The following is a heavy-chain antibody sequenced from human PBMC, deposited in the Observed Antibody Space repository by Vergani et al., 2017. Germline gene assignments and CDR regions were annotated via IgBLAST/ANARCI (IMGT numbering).Heavy chain of an antibody. J-gene: IGHJ6*03. V-gene: IGHV3-30*04. CDR2: ISYDGSNK. CDR3: ARDRFGIVLMVYDTGNYMDV. D-gene: IGHD2-8*01. CDR1: GFTFSSYA. Sequence: QVQLVESGGGVVQPGRSLRLSCAASGFTFSSYAMHWVRQAPGKGLEWVAVISYDGSNKYYEDSVKGRFTISRDNSKNTLYRQMNSLRAEDTAVYYCARDRFGIVLMVYDTGNYMDVWGKGTTVTVSS.